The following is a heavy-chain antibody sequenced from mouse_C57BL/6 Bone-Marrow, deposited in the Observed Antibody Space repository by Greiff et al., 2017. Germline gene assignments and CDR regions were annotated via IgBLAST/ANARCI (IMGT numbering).Heavy chain of an antibody. CDR1: GYTFTSYW. D-gene: IGHD1-1*01. Sequence: QVQLQQPGAELVRPGTSVKLSCKASGYTFTSYWMHWVKQRPGQGLEWIGVIDPSDSYTNYNQKFKGKATLTVDTSSSTAYMQLSSLTSEDSAVYYCARGGYYGSRIAYWGQGTLVTVSA. J-gene: IGHJ3*01. CDR3: ARGGYYGSRIAY. V-gene: IGHV1-59*01. CDR2: IDPSDSYT.